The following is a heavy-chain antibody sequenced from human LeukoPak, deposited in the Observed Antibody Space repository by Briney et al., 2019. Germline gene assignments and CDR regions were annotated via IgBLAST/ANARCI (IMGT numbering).Heavy chain of an antibody. D-gene: IGHD4-17*01. Sequence: SETLSLTCAVSDDSFSSHYWTWIRQPPGKGLEWIGYISYIGSTNYNPSLKSRVTISIDASKNQFSLKLSSVTAADTAVYYCARDLVTVTKGFDIWGQGTMVSVSS. J-gene: IGHJ3*02. CDR3: ARDLVTVTKGFDI. V-gene: IGHV4-59*11. CDR1: DDSFSSHY. CDR2: ISYIGST.